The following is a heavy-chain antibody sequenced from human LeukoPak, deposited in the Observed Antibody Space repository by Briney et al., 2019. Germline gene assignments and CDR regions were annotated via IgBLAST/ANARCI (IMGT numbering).Heavy chain of an antibody. CDR3: AHGSMYQLDS. D-gene: IGHD2-2*01. V-gene: IGHV3-23*01. J-gene: IGHJ4*02. Sequence: GGTLRLSCAASGFTFSSHGMSWVRQAPGKGLEWVSGIVGGAGGTYYADSVKGRFTISRDNSKNTLYLQMNSLRAEDTAVYYCAHGSMYQLDSWGQGTLVTVSS. CDR2: IVGGAGGT. CDR1: GFTFSSHG.